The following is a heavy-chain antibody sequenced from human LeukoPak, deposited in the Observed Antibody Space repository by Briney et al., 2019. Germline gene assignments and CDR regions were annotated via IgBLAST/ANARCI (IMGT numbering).Heavy chain of an antibody. CDR1: GFTFSNYA. D-gene: IGHD1-26*01. J-gene: IGHJ4*02. V-gene: IGHV3-23*01. CDR2: ISNNGDRT. CDR3: AKDLSGSKGRTFDY. Sequence: GGSLRLSCAASGFTFSNYAMTWVRQAPGRGLEWVSVISNNGDRTYYADTVKGRFTISRDNSKNTLYLQMNSLRAEDTAVYYCAKDLSGSKGRTFDYWGQGTLVTVSS.